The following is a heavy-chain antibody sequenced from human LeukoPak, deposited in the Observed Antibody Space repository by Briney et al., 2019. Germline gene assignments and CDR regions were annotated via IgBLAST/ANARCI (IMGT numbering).Heavy chain of an antibody. Sequence: SETLSLTCTVSGGSISSGGYYWSWIRQHPGKGLEWIGYIYYSGSTYYNPSLKSRVTISVDTSKNQFSLKLSSVTAADTAVYYWARGGGGSSLWESVFNIWAKGKRFTVSS. CDR1: GGSISSGGYY. D-gene: IGHD6-6*01. J-gene: IGHJ3*02. V-gene: IGHV4-31*03. CDR2: IYYSGST. CDR3: ARGGGGSSLWESVFNI.